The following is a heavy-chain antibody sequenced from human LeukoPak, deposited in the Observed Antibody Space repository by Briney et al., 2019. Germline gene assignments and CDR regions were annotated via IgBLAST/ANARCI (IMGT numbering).Heavy chain of an antibody. V-gene: IGHV4-59*08. CDR1: GGSINNYY. CDR3: ARHFDYDSSGYPESFQD. D-gene: IGHD3-22*01. CDR2: IYYSGNT. J-gene: IGHJ1*01. Sequence: SETLSLTCSVSGGSINNYYWSWIRQPPGKGLEWIVNIYYSGNTNYNPSLKSRVTISVDTSKNQFSLRLSSVTAADTAVYYCARHFDYDSSGYPESFQDWGQGTLVTVSS.